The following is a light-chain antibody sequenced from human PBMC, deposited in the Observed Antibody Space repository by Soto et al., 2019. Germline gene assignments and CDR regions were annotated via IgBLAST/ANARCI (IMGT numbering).Light chain of an antibody. CDR3: QEYDNWPPWT. CDR1: QSVTSSY. Sequence: EIVLTQSPGTLSLSPGERLTLSCRASQSVTSSYLAWYQHKPGQAPRLLIYGASTKATDVPARFSGSGSGTEFTLTISGLQSEDFAVYYCQEYDNWPPWTFGQGTKVDIK. CDR2: GAS. J-gene: IGKJ1*01. V-gene: IGKV3-15*01.